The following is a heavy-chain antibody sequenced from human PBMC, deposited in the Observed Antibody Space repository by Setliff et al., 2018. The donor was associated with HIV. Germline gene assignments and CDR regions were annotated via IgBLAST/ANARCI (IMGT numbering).Heavy chain of an antibody. V-gene: IGHV1-8*03. Sequence: ASVKVSCKTSGYTFTSYGINWVRQATGQGLEWMGWMNPNSGNRGYAQKFQGRVTISRNTSISTAYMELSGLRSEDTAVYYCARGRGRYYDSRSYLYYWGEGTLVTVSS. CDR2: MNPNSGNR. J-gene: IGHJ4*02. CDR1: GYTFTSYG. D-gene: IGHD3-22*01. CDR3: ARGRGRYYDSRSYLYY.